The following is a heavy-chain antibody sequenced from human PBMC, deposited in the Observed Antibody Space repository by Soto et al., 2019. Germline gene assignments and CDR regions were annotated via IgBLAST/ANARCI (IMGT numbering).Heavy chain of an antibody. V-gene: IGHV1-18*01. Sequence: ASVKVSCKASGYTFTSYGISWVRQAPGQGLEWMGWISAYNGNTNYAQKLQGRVTMTTDTSTSTAYMELRSLRSDDTAVYYCAREIVLRLYERPPPESFFDDWGQGTLVTVSS. CDR2: ISAYNGNT. D-gene: IGHD2-8*01. J-gene: IGHJ4*02. CDR3: AREIVLRLYERPPPESFFDD. CDR1: GYTFTSYG.